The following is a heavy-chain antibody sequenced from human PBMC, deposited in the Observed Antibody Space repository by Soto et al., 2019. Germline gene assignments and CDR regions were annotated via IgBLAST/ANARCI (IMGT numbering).Heavy chain of an antibody. V-gene: IGHV1-3*01. J-gene: IGHJ4*02. CDR1: GYTFTSYA. CDR3: ARDSGGSYLDYFDY. D-gene: IGHD1-26*01. Sequence: QVQLVQSGAEVKKPGASVKVSCKASGYTFTSYAMHWVRQAPGQRLEWMGWINAGNGNTKYSQKFQGRVTITRDTTTSTAYMELSSLRSEATAVYYCARDSGGSYLDYFDYWGQGTLVTVSS. CDR2: INAGNGNT.